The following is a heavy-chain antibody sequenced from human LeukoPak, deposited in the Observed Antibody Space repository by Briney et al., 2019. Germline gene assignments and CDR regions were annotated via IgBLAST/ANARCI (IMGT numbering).Heavy chain of an antibody. J-gene: IGHJ4*02. V-gene: IGHV3-66*01. CDR3: ARGVTTLNYFDC. D-gene: IGHD4-17*01. CDR2: IYSAGST. CDR1: GFTVSSNY. Sequence: GVSVTLSCTACGFTVSSNYMSWVRQAPGKGLEWVSVIYSAGSTYYADSVKDRFTISRDNSKNTLYLQMNSLRAEDTAVYFCARGVTTLNYFDCWGQGTLVTVSS.